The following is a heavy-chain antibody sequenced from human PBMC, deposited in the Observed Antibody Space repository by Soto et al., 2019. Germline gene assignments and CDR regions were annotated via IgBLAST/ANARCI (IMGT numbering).Heavy chain of an antibody. CDR2: MYYTGVT. J-gene: IGHJ6*02. V-gene: IGHV4-61*01. CDR3: ARGGEPLGYYGLDV. CDR1: GGSVRSGNHF. Sequence: SEALSLTCSVSGGSVRSGNHFWNWIRQPPGRRLEWLGYMYYTGVTNYNPSLKSRVSMSVDTSKNQFSLKLTSLTAADTAVYYCARGGEPLGYYGLDVWGQGITVTVSS. D-gene: IGHD3-10*01.